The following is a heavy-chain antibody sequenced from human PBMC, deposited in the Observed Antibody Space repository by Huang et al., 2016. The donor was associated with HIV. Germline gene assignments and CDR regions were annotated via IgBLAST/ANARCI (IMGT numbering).Heavy chain of an antibody. V-gene: IGHV3-15*01. Sequence: EVQLVESGGGLVKPGGSLRLSCAASGFIFSNAWMSWVRQAPGKGLEWVGRCKSKTDGGTTDYAAPVKGRFTISRDDSKNTLYLQMNGLKTEDTAVYYCTTDRSPGTMIRRVPPGNWGQGTLVTVSS. J-gene: IGHJ4*02. CDR2: CKSKTDGGTT. CDR1: GFIFSNAW. D-gene: IGHD3-10*01. CDR3: TTDRSPGTMIRRVPPGN.